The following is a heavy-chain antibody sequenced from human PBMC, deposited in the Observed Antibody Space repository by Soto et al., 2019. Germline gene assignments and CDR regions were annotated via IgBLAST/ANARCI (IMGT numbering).Heavy chain of an antibody. CDR2: ISYDGSNK. Sequence: QVQLVESGGGVVQPGRSLRLSCAASGFTFSSYGMHWVRQAPGKGLEWVAVISYDGSNKYYADSVKGRFTISRDNFKNTLYLQMNSLRAEDTAVYYCAKDYYYYDSSGYYTIDYWGQGTLVTVSS. J-gene: IGHJ4*02. D-gene: IGHD3-22*01. CDR3: AKDYYYYDSSGYYTIDY. CDR1: GFTFSSYG. V-gene: IGHV3-30*18.